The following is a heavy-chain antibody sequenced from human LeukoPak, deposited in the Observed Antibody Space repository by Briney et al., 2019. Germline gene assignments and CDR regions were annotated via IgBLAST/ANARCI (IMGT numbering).Heavy chain of an antibody. Sequence: PSETLSLTCTVSGGSISSSSYYWGWIRQPPGKGLEWIGSIYYSGSTYYNPSLKSRVTISVDTSKNQFSLKLSSVTAADTAVYYCASYIAAASELDEYWYFDLWGRGTLVTVSS. CDR1: GGSISSSSYY. D-gene: IGHD6-13*01. V-gene: IGHV4-39*07. CDR2: IYYSGST. CDR3: ASYIAAASELDEYWYFDL. J-gene: IGHJ2*01.